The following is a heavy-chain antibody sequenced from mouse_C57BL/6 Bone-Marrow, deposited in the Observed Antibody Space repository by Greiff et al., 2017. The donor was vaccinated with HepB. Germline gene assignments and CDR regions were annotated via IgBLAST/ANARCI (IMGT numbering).Heavy chain of an antibody. J-gene: IGHJ1*03. D-gene: IGHD2-3*01. Sequence: QVQLQQSGAELVKPGASVKISCKASGYAFSSYWMNWVKQRPGKGLEWIGQIYPGDGDTNYNGKFKGKATLTADKSSSTAYMQLSSLTSEDSAVYFCARRDGYQSWYFDVWGTGTTVTVSS. V-gene: IGHV1-80*01. CDR3: ARRDGYQSWYFDV. CDR2: IYPGDGDT. CDR1: GYAFSSYW.